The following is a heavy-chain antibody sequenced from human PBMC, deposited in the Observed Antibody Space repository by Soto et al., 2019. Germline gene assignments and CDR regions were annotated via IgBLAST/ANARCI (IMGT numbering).Heavy chain of an antibody. V-gene: IGHV3-53*01. CDR3: ARDAGGQGR. CDR1: GFTVSSNY. J-gene: IGHJ4*02. D-gene: IGHD1-26*01. Sequence: GGSLRLSCAVSGFTVSSNYMNWVRQAPGRGLEWVSVMYSGGATYYADSVKGRFTISRDNSKNTLYLQMNSLRAEDTAIYYCARDAGGQGRWGQGTLVTVSS. CDR2: MYSGGAT.